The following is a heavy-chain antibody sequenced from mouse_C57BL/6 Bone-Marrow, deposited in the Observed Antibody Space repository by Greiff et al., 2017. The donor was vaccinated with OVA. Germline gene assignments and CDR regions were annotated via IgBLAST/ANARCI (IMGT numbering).Heavy chain of an antibody. V-gene: IGHV5-6*01. Sequence: EVQLVESGGDLVKPGGSLKLSCAASGFTFSSYGMSWVRQTPDKRLEWVATISSGGSYTYYPDSVKGRFTISRDNAKNTLYLQMSSLKSEDTAMYYCARHSFYYRYWGQGTTLTVSS. CDR1: GFTFSSYG. CDR3: ARHSFYYRY. J-gene: IGHJ2*01. D-gene: IGHD1-1*01. CDR2: ISSGGSYT.